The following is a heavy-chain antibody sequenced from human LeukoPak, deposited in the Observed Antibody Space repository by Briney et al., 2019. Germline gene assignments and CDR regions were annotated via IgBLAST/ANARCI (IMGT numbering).Heavy chain of an antibody. D-gene: IGHD4-17*01. CDR3: ARDQATTVTSYYYYGMDV. CDR2: ISPNKGGA. J-gene: IGHJ6*02. V-gene: IGHV1-2*02. CDR1: GYTFTGDY. Sequence: VASVKVSCKASGYTFTGDYMHWVRQAPGQGLEWMGWISPNKGGANFAQKFQGRVTMTRDTSISTAYMELSSLTSDDTAVYYCARDQATTVTSYYYYGMDVWGQGTTVTVSS.